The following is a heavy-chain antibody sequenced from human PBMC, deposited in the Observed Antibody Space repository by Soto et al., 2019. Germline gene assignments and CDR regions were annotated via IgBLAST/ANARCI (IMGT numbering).Heavy chain of an antibody. D-gene: IGHD5-12*01. CDR3: AFSGYDLYAFDY. V-gene: IGHV1-8*01. J-gene: IGHJ4*02. CDR2: MNANSGNT. CDR1: GYTFTSYD. Sequence: ASVKVSCKASGYTFTSYDINWVRQATGQGLEWMGWMNANSGNTEYSQKFQGRVTMTRNTSTSTAYMELSSLRSEDTAVYYCAFSGYDLYAFDYWGQGTLVTVSS.